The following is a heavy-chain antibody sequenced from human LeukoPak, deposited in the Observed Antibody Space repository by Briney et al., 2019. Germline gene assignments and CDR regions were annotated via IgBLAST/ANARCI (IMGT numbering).Heavy chain of an antibody. CDR2: MNPNSGNT. CDR3: ATTHYYDSSGYYDY. D-gene: IGHD3-22*01. CDR1: GGTFSSYA. V-gene: IGHV1-8*02. Sequence: ASVKVSCKASGGTFSSYAISWVRQATGQGLEWMGWMNPNSGNTGYTQKFQGRVTMTEDTSTDTAYMELSSLRSEDTAVYYCATTHYYDSSGYYDYWGQGTLVTVSS. J-gene: IGHJ4*02.